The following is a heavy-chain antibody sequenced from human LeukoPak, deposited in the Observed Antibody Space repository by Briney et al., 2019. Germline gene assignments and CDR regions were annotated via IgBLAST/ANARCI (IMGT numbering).Heavy chain of an antibody. D-gene: IGHD2-15*01. V-gene: IGHV1-2*02. Sequence: GASVKVSCKASGYTLTGYYMHWVRQAPGQGLEWMGWINPNSGGTNYAQKFQGRVTMTRDTSISTAYMELSRLRSDDTAVYYCARGVVVVAATLPPYFDYWGQGTLVTVSS. CDR1: GYTLTGYY. CDR3: ARGVVVVAATLPPYFDY. J-gene: IGHJ4*02. CDR2: INPNSGGT.